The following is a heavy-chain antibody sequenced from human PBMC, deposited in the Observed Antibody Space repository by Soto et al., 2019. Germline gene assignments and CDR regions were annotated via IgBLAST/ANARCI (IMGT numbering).Heavy chain of an antibody. J-gene: IGHJ4*02. CDR3: ARPLYYYDSSGYYFTPKPFDY. Sequence: PGESLKISCKGSGYSFTSYWISWVRQMPGKGLEWMGRIDPSDSYTNYSPSFQGHVTISADKSISTAYLQWSSLKASDTAMYYCARPLYYYDSSGYYFTPKPFDYWGQGTLVTVSS. CDR1: GYSFTSYW. D-gene: IGHD3-22*01. V-gene: IGHV5-10-1*01. CDR2: IDPSDSYT.